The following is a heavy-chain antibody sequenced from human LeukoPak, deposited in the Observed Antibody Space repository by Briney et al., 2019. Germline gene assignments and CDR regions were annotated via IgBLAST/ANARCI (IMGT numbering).Heavy chain of an antibody. CDR1: GCSISSSSYY. V-gene: IGHV4-39*01. Sequence: PSETLSLTCAVSGCSISSSSYYWGCIRQPPGKGLECVGSIYYSGSTYYNPSLKSRVTISVDTSKNQYSLKLSSVTAADTAVYYCARRTGTTGGFDYWGQGTLVTVSS. D-gene: IGHD1-1*01. J-gene: IGHJ4*02. CDR3: ARRTGTTGGFDY. CDR2: IYYSGST.